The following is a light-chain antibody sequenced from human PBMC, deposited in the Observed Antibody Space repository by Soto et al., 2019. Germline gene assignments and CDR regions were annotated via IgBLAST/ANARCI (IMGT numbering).Light chain of an antibody. CDR1: QSVSSSY. Sequence: EIVLTQSPVTLSLSPGERATLSCRASQSVSSSYLAWYQQKPGQAPRLLIYGASSRATGIPDRFSGSGSGTDFTLTISRLEPEDFAVYYCQQYGRAFGPGTKVDI. V-gene: IGKV3-20*01. J-gene: IGKJ3*01. CDR3: QQYGRA. CDR2: GAS.